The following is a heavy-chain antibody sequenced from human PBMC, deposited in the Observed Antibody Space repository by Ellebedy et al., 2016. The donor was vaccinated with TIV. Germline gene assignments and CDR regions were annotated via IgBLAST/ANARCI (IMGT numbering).Heavy chain of an antibody. CDR3: ARVGCSSSNCYPGAFDP. V-gene: IGHV4-4*07. CDR2: IYFSGSV. D-gene: IGHD2-2*01. Sequence: MPSETLSLTCTVSGASISSYYWGWIRQPAGKGLEWIGRIYFSGSVDYNPSLKSRVTMSLDTPKNQFSLKLSSVTAAATAIYYCARVGCSSSNCYPGAFDPWGQGALVTVSS. CDR1: GASISSYY. J-gene: IGHJ5*02.